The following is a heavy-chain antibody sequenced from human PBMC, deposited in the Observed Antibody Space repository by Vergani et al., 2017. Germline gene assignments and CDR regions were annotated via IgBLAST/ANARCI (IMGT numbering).Heavy chain of an antibody. D-gene: IGHD3-16*02. CDR3: ATLYDYVWGSYRSPNPN. CDR2: INHSGST. V-gene: IGHV4-34*01. CDR1: GGSFSGYY. J-gene: IGHJ4*02. Sequence: QVQLQQWGAGLLKPSETLSLTCAVYGGSFSGYYWSWIRQPPGKGLEWIGEINHSGSTNYNPSLKSRVTISVDTSKNQFSLKLSSVTAADTAEYYCATLYDYVWGSYRSPNPNWGQGTLVTVSS.